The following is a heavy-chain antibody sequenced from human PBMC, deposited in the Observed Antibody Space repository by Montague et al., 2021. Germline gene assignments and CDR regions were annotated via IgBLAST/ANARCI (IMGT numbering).Heavy chain of an antibody. J-gene: IGHJ5*02. Sequence: SETRSLTCSVSGASITSSPYYWGWIRQPPGKGPEWIGSIYYSANTYYNPSLKSRLSISVDTTKNQFSLRLKSVTAADTAVYHCARVDCDGDCYTFDPWGQGTLVTVSS. CDR1: GASITSSPYY. CDR2: IYYSANT. V-gene: IGHV4-39*01. D-gene: IGHD2-21*02. CDR3: ARVDCDGDCYTFDP.